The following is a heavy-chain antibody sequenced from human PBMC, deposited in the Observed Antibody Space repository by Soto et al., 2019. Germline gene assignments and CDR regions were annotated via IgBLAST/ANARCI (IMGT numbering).Heavy chain of an antibody. J-gene: IGHJ6*02. Sequence: QVQLVQSGAEVRKSGASVKVSCKASGYTFSDYFIQWLRQAPGQGLEWVAWINPKTAATNYAKKFRNRVTVTSDTSFSTAYLELTRLRPDDTALYYCARIKWGLDYYSGMDVWGQGTAVSVSS. CDR1: GYTFSDYF. D-gene: IGHD1-26*01. V-gene: IGHV1-2*02. CDR3: ARIKWGLDYYSGMDV. CDR2: INPKTAAT.